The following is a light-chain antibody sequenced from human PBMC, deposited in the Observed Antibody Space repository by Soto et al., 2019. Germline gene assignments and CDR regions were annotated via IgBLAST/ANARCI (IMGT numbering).Light chain of an antibody. V-gene: IGKV3D-20*02. Sequence: AIQSVSANYLAWYQQKRGQAPRLLIYGASSRATGIPDRFSGSGSGTDFTLTISSLEPEDAAVYYCQQRSNWPPITFGQGTRLEIK. CDR2: GAS. CDR3: QQRSNWPPIT. CDR1: QSVSANY. J-gene: IGKJ5*01.